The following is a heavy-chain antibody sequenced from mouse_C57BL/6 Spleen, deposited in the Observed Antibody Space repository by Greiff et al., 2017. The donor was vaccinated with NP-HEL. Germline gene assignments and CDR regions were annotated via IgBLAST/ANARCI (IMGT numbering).Heavy chain of an antibody. J-gene: IGHJ4*01. CDR3: ARTTVYRDYAMDY. CDR1: GYAFSSYW. CDR2: IYPGDGDT. D-gene: IGHD1-1*01. V-gene: IGHV1-80*01. Sequence: QVQLKQSGAELVKPGASVKISCKASGYAFSSYWMNWVKQRPGKGLEWIGQIYPGDGDTNYNGKFKGKATLTADKSSSTAYMQLSSLTSEDSAVYFCARTTVYRDYAMDYWGQGTSVTVSS.